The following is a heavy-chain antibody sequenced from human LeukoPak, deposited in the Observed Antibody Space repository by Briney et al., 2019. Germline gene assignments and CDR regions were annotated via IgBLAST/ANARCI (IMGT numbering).Heavy chain of an antibody. Sequence: PGGSLRLSCAAPEFTFSSSAMSWVRQAPGKGLEWVSTTGIGTYYADSVKGRFTISRDNSKSTLYLQMNSLRAEDTAVYYCAKRGPNYYFDYWGQGTLVTVSS. CDR2: TGIGT. CDR1: EFTFSSSA. J-gene: IGHJ4*02. CDR3: AKRGPNYYFDY. D-gene: IGHD4/OR15-4a*01. V-gene: IGHV3-23*01.